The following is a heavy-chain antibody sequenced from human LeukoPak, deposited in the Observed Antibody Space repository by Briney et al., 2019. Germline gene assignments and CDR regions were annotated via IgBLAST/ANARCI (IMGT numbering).Heavy chain of an antibody. J-gene: IGHJ4*02. CDR2: ISSSGSTI. V-gene: IGHV3-48*03. Sequence: PGGSLRLSCAASGFTFSSYEMNWVRQAPGKGLEGVSYISSSGSTIYYADSVKGRFTISRDNATNSLYLQMNSLRAEDTAVYYCARDGSSWYNYWGQGTLVTVSS. D-gene: IGHD6-13*01. CDR3: ARDGSSWYNY. CDR1: GFTFSSYE.